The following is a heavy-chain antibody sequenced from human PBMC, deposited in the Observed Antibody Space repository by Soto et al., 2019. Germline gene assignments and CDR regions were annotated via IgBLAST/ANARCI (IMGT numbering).Heavy chain of an antibody. CDR3: ARLMRSVAGTRGWFDP. D-gene: IGHD6-19*01. V-gene: IGHV4-39*01. J-gene: IGHJ5*02. CDR1: GGSISSSSYY. CDR2: IYYSGST. Sequence: SETLSLTCTVSGGSISSSSYYWGWIRQPPGKGLEWIGSIYYSGSTYYNPSLKSRVTISVDTSKNQFSLKPSSVTAADTAVYYCARLMRSVAGTRGWFDPWGQGTLVTVSS.